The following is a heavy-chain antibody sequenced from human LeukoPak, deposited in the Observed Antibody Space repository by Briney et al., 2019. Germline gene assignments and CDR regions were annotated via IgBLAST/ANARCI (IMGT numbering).Heavy chain of an antibody. CDR1: GGSISSANYY. J-gene: IGHJ6*02. V-gene: IGHV4-39*01. CDR3: VRHPLRSGQYYFFGMDV. D-gene: IGHD1-14*01. CDR2: IYYSGST. Sequence: SETLSLTCTVSGGSISSANYYWGWIRQPPGKGLEWIGSIYYSGSTYYSPSLKSRVTVSVAMSMNQFSLRLSSVTAADTAVYYCVRHPLRSGQYYFFGMDVWGQGTTVTVSS.